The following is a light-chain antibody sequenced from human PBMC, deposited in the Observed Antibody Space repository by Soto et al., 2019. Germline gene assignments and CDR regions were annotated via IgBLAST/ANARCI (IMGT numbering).Light chain of an antibody. V-gene: IGKV1-5*01. CDR3: QQYNIYPWT. Sequence: DIQMTQSPSTLSASVLGRVTVSGRASQSISTWLAWYQQKPGKAPKLLIYDASSLESGVPSRLSGSGSGTEFTLTISSLQPDDFATYYCQQYNIYPWTFGQGSKVDI. J-gene: IGKJ1*01. CDR2: DAS. CDR1: QSISTW.